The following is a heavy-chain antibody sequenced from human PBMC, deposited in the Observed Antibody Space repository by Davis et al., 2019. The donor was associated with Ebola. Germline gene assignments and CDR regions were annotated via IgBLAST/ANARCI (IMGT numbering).Heavy chain of an antibody. CDR2: ISPGDSHT. Sequence: GESLKISCKGSGYSFNTYWIVWVRQMPGKGLEYMGMISPGDSHTNYNPSFQGHVIMSADKSTRTAYLQWGSLKASDSAMYYCASLRRTITGMEDGFDIWGQGTMVTVSS. D-gene: IGHD1-20*01. V-gene: IGHV5-51*01. CDR3: ASLRRTITGMEDGFDI. CDR1: GYSFNTYW. J-gene: IGHJ3*02.